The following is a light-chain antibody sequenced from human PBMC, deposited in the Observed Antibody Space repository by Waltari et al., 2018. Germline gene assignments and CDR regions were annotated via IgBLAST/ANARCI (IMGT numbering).Light chain of an antibody. CDR2: NNN. Sequence: QSVLTQSPSASGTSGQRVTISCSGSSSNIGRDIVNWYRHLPGTAPEHLIYNNNQRPSGVPDRFSGSKSGTSASLAISGLQSEDEADYYCAAWDSRLNGVVFGGGTKLTVL. CDR1: SSNIGRDI. J-gene: IGLJ2*01. V-gene: IGLV1-44*01. CDR3: AAWDSRLNGVV.